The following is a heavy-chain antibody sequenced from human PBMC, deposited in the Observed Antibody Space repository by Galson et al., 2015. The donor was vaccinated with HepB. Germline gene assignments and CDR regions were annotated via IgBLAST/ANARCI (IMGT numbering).Heavy chain of an antibody. J-gene: IGHJ4*02. Sequence: SLRLSCAVSGFTFSDYYMSWIRQAPGKGLEWISYISSNTLYTNYADSVKGRFTISSDNAKNSLFLQINGLRAEDTAVYYCARVADADYGDHTHFDSWGQGTLVTVSS. CDR2: ISSNTLYT. D-gene: IGHD4-17*01. CDR1: GFTFSDYY. V-gene: IGHV3-11*06. CDR3: ARVADADYGDHTHFDS.